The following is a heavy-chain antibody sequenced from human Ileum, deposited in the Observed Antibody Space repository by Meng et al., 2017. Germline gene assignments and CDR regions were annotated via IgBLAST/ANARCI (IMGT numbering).Heavy chain of an antibody. CDR3: AREFYVDTAMVIDS. Sequence: QVQLQESGPGLVKPSQTLSLTCSVSNGPLTNVTNYWNWIRQAPGQALEHIGYIYYDGSSYATPSLKSRVTMSIDTSTNQFSLRLDSVTAADTAVYYCAREFYVDTAMVIDSWGPGALVTVSS. CDR2: IYYDGSS. V-gene: IGHV4-30-4*01. D-gene: IGHD5-18*01. J-gene: IGHJ4*02. CDR1: NGPLTNVTNY.